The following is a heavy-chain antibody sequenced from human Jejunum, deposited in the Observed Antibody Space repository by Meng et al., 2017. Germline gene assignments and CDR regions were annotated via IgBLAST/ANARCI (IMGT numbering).Heavy chain of an antibody. CDR2: IWYDGREE. D-gene: IGHD1-26*01. CDR1: GFTFSDYG. J-gene: IGHJ1*01. V-gene: IGHV3-33*03. CDR3: ASPISPHSGSYFLQH. Sequence: GESLKISCAASGFTFSDYGMHWVRQAPGKGLEWVAVIWYDGREEYYADSVKGRFTISRDNSKSTIYLQMNSLRAEDTAVYYCASPISPHSGSYFLQHWGQGTLVTVSS.